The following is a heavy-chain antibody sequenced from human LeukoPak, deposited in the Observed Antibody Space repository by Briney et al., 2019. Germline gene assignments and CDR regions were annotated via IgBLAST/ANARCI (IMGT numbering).Heavy chain of an antibody. CDR2: IKQDGSEK. CDR1: GFTVSGNY. V-gene: IGHV3-7*01. CDR3: ARDWIGRGQTPYYFDY. Sequence: PGGSLRLSCAVSGFTVSGNYMSWVRQAPGKGLEWVANIKQDGSEKYYVDSVKGRFTISRDNAKNSLYLQMSSLRAEDTAVYYCARDWIGRGQTPYYFDYWGQGTLVTVSS. D-gene: IGHD2-2*03. J-gene: IGHJ4*02.